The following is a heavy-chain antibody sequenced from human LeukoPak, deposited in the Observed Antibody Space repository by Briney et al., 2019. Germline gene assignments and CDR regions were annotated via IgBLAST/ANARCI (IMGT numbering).Heavy chain of an antibody. D-gene: IGHD3-22*01. Sequence: GGSLRLSCAASGFTFSNYAMSWVRQAREKGLEWVSAISGSGGSTYYADSVKGRFTTSRDNSKNTMYLQMNSLRAEDTAVYYCAKVEDDSSGYYLGYFDYWGQGTLVTVSS. CDR2: ISGSGGST. V-gene: IGHV3-23*01. CDR1: GFTFSNYA. CDR3: AKVEDDSSGYYLGYFDY. J-gene: IGHJ4*02.